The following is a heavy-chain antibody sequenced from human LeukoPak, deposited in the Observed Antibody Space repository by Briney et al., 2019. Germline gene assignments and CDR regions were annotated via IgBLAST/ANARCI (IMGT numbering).Heavy chain of an antibody. CDR2: IYTSGST. CDR3: ARELGGVRLVDY. CDR1: GVSISSYY. J-gene: IGHJ4*02. Sequence: SETLSLTCTVSGVSISSYYWSWIRQPAGKGLEWIGRIYTSGSTNYNPSLKSRATISVGKSKNQFSLKLSSVTAADTAVYYCARELGGVRLVDYWGQGTLVTVSS. V-gene: IGHV4-4*07. D-gene: IGHD2-8*02.